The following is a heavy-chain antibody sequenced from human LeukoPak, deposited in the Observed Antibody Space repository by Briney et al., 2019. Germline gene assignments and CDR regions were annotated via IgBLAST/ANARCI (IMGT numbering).Heavy chain of an antibody. V-gene: IGHV3-64*01. CDR3: ARDDYYDSSGYYV. J-gene: IGHJ4*02. CDR2: ISTNGGST. Sequence: GGSLRLSCAASGFTFSSYAMHWVRQTPGKGLEYVSAISTNGGSTYYANSVKGRFTISRDNSKNTLYLQMGSLRAEDTAVYYCARDDYYDSSGYYVWGQGTLVTVSS. CDR1: GFTFSSYA. D-gene: IGHD3-22*01.